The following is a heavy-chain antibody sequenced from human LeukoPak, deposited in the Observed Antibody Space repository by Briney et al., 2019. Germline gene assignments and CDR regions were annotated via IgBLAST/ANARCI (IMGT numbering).Heavy chain of an antibody. CDR1: GFTFSSYA. Sequence: GGSLRLSCAASGFTFSSYAMSWVRQAPGKGLEWVGRIKSKTDGGTTDYAAPVKGRFTISRDDSKNTLYLQMNSLKTEDTAVYYCTTVYCSGGSCSDYWGQGTLVTVSS. CDR3: TTVYCSGGSCSDY. D-gene: IGHD2-15*01. CDR2: IKSKTDGGTT. J-gene: IGHJ4*02. V-gene: IGHV3-15*01.